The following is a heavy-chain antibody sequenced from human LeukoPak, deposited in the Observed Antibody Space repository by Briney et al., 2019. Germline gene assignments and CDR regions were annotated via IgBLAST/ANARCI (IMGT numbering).Heavy chain of an antibody. J-gene: IGHJ4*02. Sequence: GGSLRLSCAASGFTFSNYWMHWVRQAPGKGLVWVSRINSDGSTTSYADSVKGRFTISRDNAKNTLYLQMNSLRAEDTAVCYCARGASGYSYGWGQGTLVTVSS. CDR3: ARGASGYSYG. D-gene: IGHD5-18*01. CDR1: GFTFSNYW. CDR2: INSDGSTT. V-gene: IGHV3-74*01.